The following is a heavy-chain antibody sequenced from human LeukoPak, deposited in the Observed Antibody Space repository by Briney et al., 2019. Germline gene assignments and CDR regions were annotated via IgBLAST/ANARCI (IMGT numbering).Heavy chain of an antibody. CDR3: ARAHVGSGWYWYSGSYQPYFDY. CDR2: ISYDGSNK. J-gene: IGHJ4*02. D-gene: IGHD1-26*01. CDR1: GFTFSSYG. Sequence: HPGGSLRLSCAASGFTFSSYGMHWVRQAPGKGLEWVAVISYDGSNKYYADSVKGRFTISRDNSKNTLYLQMNSLRAEDTAVYYCARAHVGSGWYWYSGSYQPYFDYWGQGTLVTVSS. V-gene: IGHV3-30*03.